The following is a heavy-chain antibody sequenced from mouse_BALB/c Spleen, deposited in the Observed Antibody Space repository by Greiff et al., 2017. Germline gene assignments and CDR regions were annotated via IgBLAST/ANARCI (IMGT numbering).Heavy chain of an antibody. CDR2: ISSGGST. Sequence: EVQGVESGGGLVKPGGSLKLSCAASGFTFSSYAMSWVRQTPEKRLEWVASISSGGSTYYPDSVKGRFTISRDNARNILYLQMSSLRSEDTAMYYCARGGGYGYDGFAYWGQGTLVTVSA. D-gene: IGHD2-2*01. J-gene: IGHJ3*01. V-gene: IGHV5-6-5*01. CDR3: ARGGGYGYDGFAY. CDR1: GFTFSSYA.